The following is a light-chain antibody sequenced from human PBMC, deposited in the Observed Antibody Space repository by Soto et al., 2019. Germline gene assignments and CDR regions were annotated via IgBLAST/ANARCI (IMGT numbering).Light chain of an antibody. CDR2: DAS. CDR1: QSIGTW. Sequence: IHMTQSPSTLSASLVDIVTITFWASQSIGTWLAWYQQKPGKAPKLLIFDASTLESGVPSRFSGSGSGTDFTLTISSLQPDDFATYYCQQYSDSSGAFGQGTKVDIK. CDR3: QQYSDSSGA. V-gene: IGKV1-5*01. J-gene: IGKJ1*01.